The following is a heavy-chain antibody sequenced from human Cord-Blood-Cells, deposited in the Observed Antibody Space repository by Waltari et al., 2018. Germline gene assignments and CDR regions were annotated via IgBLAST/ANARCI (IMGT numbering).Heavy chain of an antibody. Sequence: QVQLVQSGAEVKKPGASVKVSCKASGYTFTSYGISWVRQAPGQGLEWMGWISAYNGNTNYAQKLQGRVTMTTDTSTSTAYMELRSLRSDDTAVYYCARDLSTQIVVVIKGAFDIWGQGTMVTVSS. D-gene: IGHD3-22*01. V-gene: IGHV1-18*04. CDR2: ISAYNGNT. J-gene: IGHJ3*02. CDR1: GYTFTSYG. CDR3: ARDLSTQIVVVIKGAFDI.